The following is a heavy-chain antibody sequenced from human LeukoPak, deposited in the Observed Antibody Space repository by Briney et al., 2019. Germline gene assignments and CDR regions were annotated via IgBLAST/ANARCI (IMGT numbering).Heavy chain of an antibody. Sequence: PGGSLRLSCTVSGFTFSSYGMSWVRQAPGKGLEWVSAISGSGGSTYYADSVKGRFTISRDNSKNTLYLQMNSLRAEDTAVYYCAKDVYDYGDYVGFDYWGQGTLVTVSS. CDR3: AKDVYDYGDYVGFDY. CDR2: ISGSGGST. V-gene: IGHV3-23*01. CDR1: GFTFSSYG. J-gene: IGHJ4*02. D-gene: IGHD4-17*01.